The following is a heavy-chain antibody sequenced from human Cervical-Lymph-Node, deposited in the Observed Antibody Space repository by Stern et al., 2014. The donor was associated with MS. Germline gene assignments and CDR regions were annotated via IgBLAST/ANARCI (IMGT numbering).Heavy chain of an antibody. D-gene: IGHD3-10*01. V-gene: IGHV4-39*01. CDR1: GGSTSSSNYY. J-gene: IGHJ4*02. Sequence: QLQLQESGPGLVKPSETLSLTCTVSGGSTSSSNYYWGWIRQPPGKGLEWIASISHSGSSYSIPSLKSRLTISIDTSKTQSSLSLISVTAADTAVYYCASLNGSGSYPDYWGQGTLVIVSS. CDR3: ASLNGSGSYPDY. CDR2: ISHSGSS.